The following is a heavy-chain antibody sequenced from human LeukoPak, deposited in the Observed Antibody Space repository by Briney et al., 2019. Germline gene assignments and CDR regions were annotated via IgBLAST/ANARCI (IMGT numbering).Heavy chain of an antibody. Sequence: PGGSLRLSCAASGFIFNSYGMHWVRQAPGKGLEWVAFIRYDGSNKYYADSVKGRFTISRDNSKNTLYLQMNSLRAEDTAVYYCAKAMWQQLFKDYYYMDVWGKGTTVTVSS. CDR3: AKAMWQQLFKDYYYMDV. CDR2: IRYDGSNK. J-gene: IGHJ6*03. V-gene: IGHV3-30*02. D-gene: IGHD6-13*01. CDR1: GFIFNSYG.